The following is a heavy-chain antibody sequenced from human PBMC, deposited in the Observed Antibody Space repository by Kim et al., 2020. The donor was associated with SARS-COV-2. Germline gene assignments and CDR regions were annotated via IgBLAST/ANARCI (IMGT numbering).Heavy chain of an antibody. CDR2: IWYDGSYK. Sequence: GGSLRLSCAASGFTFKTYGMHWVRQAPGKGLEWVAVIWYDGSYKYYADSVKGRFTISRDNSKNTLYLQMNGLRVEDTAAYFCARPYYYGSGSPEPPDYWGQGTLVTVSS. D-gene: IGHD3-10*01. J-gene: IGHJ4*02. CDR1: GFTFKTYG. V-gene: IGHV3-33*01. CDR3: ARPYYYGSGSPEPPDY.